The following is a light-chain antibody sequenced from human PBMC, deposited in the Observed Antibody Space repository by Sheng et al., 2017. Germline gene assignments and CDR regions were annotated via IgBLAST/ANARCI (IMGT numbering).Light chain of an antibody. CDR2: ASS. V-gene: IGKV1-39*01. Sequence: DIQMTQSPSSLSAAVGDRVTITCRASQSISTYLNWYQQKPGKAPNLLIFASSSLQSGAPLRFSGSGSGKDFTLTISSLQPEDFATYYCQQSYSTPFTFGPGTKVDIK. CDR1: QSISTY. J-gene: IGKJ3*01. CDR3: QQSYSTPFT.